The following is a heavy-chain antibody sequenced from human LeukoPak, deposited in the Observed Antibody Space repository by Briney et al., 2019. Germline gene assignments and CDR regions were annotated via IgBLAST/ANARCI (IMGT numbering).Heavy chain of an antibody. CDR3: AKAGALLSVAVAFDY. CDR2: ISGSGGST. D-gene: IGHD6-19*01. CDR1: GFTFSSYG. Sequence: PGGSLRLSCAASGFTFSSYGMSWVRQAPGKGLGWVSAISGSGGSTYYADSVKGRFTISRDNSKNTLYLQMNSLRAEDTAVYYCAKAGALLSVAVAFDYWGQGTLVTVSS. J-gene: IGHJ4*02. V-gene: IGHV3-23*01.